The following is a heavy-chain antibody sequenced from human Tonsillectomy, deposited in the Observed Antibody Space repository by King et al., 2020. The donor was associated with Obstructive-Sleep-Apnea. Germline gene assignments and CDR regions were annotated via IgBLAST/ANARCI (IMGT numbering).Heavy chain of an antibody. Sequence: VQLVESGGGVVQPGRSLRLSCAASGFTFSSYAMPWVRQAPGKGLEGVAVISYDGSNKYYADSVKGRFTISRDNSKNTLYLQMNSLRAEDTAVYYCARPGRGDSSGYYYDYWGQGTLVTVSS. CDR1: GFTFSSYA. CDR2: ISYDGSNK. D-gene: IGHD3-22*01. CDR3: ARPGRGDSSGYYYDY. V-gene: IGHV3-30*04. J-gene: IGHJ4*02.